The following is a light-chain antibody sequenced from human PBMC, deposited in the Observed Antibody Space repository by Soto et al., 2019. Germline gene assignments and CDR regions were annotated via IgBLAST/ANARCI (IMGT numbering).Light chain of an antibody. CDR3: VSFTTSRSDV. Sequence: QSALTQPASVSGSPGQSITISCAGTMRDVGAYNLVSWYQQHPGRAPQLIIYEVRNRPSGISFRFSGSKSGNTASLTISGLQAEDEADYYCVSFTTSRSDVFGTGTKLTVL. CDR2: EVR. V-gene: IGLV2-14*01. J-gene: IGLJ1*01. CDR1: MRDVGAYNL.